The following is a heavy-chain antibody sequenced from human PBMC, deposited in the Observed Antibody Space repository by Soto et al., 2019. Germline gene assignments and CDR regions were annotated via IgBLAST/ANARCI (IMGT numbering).Heavy chain of an antibody. D-gene: IGHD2-15*01. J-gene: IGHJ5*02. Sequence: ETLSLTCTVSVGSISSSCWSWIRQPPVRGLEWLAYIYDDGSANYNPSLKSRATISLDMSKNQFSLKLTSVTAADTAVYYCARDKYCSGGSCRKNWFDPWGQGTLVTVSS. V-gene: IGHV4-59*01. CDR3: ARDKYCSGGSCRKNWFDP. CDR2: IYDDGSA. CDR1: VGSISSSC.